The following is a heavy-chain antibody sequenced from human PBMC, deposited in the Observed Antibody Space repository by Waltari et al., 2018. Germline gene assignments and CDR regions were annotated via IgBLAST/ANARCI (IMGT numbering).Heavy chain of an antibody. J-gene: IGHJ5*02. V-gene: IGHV1-69*12. CDR2: IIPIFGTA. Sequence: QVQLVQSGAEVKKPGSSVKVSCKASGGTFSSYAISWVRQAPGQGLEWMGGIIPIFGTANYAQKFQGRVTITADESTSTAYMELSSLRSEDTAVYYCASVNYYDSSGYYPNWFDPWGQGTLVTVSS. D-gene: IGHD3-22*01. CDR3: ASVNYYDSSGYYPNWFDP. CDR1: GGTFSSYA.